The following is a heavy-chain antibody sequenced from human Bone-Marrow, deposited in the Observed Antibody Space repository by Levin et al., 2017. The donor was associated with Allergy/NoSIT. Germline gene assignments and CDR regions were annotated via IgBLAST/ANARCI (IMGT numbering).Heavy chain of an antibody. D-gene: IGHD5-12*01. CDR3: VKDFGGGEGLRFHVFDY. J-gene: IGHJ4*02. Sequence: GESLKISCSASGFTFSSYAMHWVRQAPGKGLEYVSAISSNGGSTYYADSVKGRFTISRDNSKNTLYLQMSSLRAEDTAVYYCVKDFGGGEGLRFHVFDYWGQGTLVTVSS. CDR2: ISSNGGST. V-gene: IGHV3-64D*06. CDR1: GFTFSSYA.